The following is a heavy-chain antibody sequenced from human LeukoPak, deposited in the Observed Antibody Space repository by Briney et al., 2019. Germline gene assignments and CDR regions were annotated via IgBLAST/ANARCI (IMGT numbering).Heavy chain of an antibody. Sequence: GGSLRLSCAGSGFTFSSYAMHWVRQAPGKGLEYVSGISSNGGSTYRANSVKGRFTISRDNSKNTLYLQMGSPRAEDMALYYCAREYCTNGVCYKRFDYWGQGTLVTVPS. CDR3: AREYCTNGVCYKRFDY. CDR1: GFTFSSYA. CDR2: ISSNGGST. J-gene: IGHJ4*02. V-gene: IGHV3-64*01. D-gene: IGHD2-8*01.